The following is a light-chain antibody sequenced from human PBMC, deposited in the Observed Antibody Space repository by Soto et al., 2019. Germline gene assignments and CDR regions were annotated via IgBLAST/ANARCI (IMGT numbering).Light chain of an antibody. V-gene: IGKV1-5*03. J-gene: IGKJ1*01. CDR3: QQYSSWWT. CDR2: KAS. Sequence: DIQMTQSPSTLSASVGDRVTITCRASQSISSWLAWYQQKPGKAHNLLIYKASTLESGVPSRVSGSESGTEFTLTINSLQPDDFATYYCQQYSSWWTFDQGTKVETK. CDR1: QSISSW.